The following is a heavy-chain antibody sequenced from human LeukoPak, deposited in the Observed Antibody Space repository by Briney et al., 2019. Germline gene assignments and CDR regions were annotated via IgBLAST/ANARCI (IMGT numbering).Heavy chain of an antibody. CDR3: ARDRGADYGDFDY. CDR1: RSTFSGYS. J-gene: IGHJ4*02. CDR2: ISTGGSSI. D-gene: IGHD3-10*01. V-gene: IGHV3-48*01. Sequence: GGSLRLSCTASRSTFSGYSFNWVRRSPGRGLEWVSYISTGGSSIYYADSVRGRFTSSRDNAKSSPYLQMNSLRGDDTGVYYCARDRGADYGDFDYWGQGTLVTVSS.